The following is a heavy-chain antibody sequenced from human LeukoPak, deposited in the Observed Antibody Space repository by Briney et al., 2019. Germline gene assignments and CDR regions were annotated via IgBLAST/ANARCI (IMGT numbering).Heavy chain of an antibody. CDR2: ISSSGSTI. CDR1: GFTFSDYY. Sequence: GGSLRLSCAASGFTFSDYYMSWIRQAPGKGLEWVSYISSSGSTIYYADSVKGRFTISRDNAKNSLYLQMNSLRAEDTAVYYCARVDYDYVWGSYRYGTPDYWGQGTLVTVSS. D-gene: IGHD3-16*02. CDR3: ARVDYDYVWGSYRYGTPDY. V-gene: IGHV3-11*04. J-gene: IGHJ4*02.